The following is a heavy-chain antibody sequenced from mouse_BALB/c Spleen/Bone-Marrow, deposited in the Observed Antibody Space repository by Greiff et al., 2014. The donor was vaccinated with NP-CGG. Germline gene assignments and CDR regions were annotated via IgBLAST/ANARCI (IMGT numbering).Heavy chain of an antibody. V-gene: IGHV14-3*02. Sequence: VQLQQSGAELVKPGASVKLSCTASGFNIKDTYMHWVKQRPEQGLEWIGRIDPANGNTKYDPKFQGKATITADRSSNTAYLQLSSLTSEDTAVYYCARYYYGSSYFYYWGQGTTLTVSS. CDR3: ARYYYGSSYFYY. CDR1: GFNIKDTY. J-gene: IGHJ2*01. CDR2: IDPANGNT. D-gene: IGHD1-1*01.